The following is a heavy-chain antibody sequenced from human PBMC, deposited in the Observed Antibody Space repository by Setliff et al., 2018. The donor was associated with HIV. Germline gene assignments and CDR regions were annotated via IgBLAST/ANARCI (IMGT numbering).Heavy chain of an antibody. CDR1: GYTFTSYG. CDR2: ISAYNGNT. CDR3: ARAMETMVRGVMGY. D-gene: IGHD3-10*01. J-gene: IGHJ4*02. Sequence: ASVKVSCKASGYTFTSYGISWVRQAPGQGLEWMGWISAYNGNTNYAQKLQGRVTMTTDTSTSTAYMELRSLRSDDTAVYYCARAMETMVRGVMGYWGQGTLVTVSS. V-gene: IGHV1-18*01.